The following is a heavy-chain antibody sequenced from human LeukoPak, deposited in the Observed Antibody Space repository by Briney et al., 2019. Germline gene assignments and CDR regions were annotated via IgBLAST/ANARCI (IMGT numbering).Heavy chain of an antibody. CDR1: GFTFSSYS. V-gene: IGHV3-48*04. Sequence: GGSLRLSCAASGFTFSSYSMNWVRQAPGKGLEWVSYISSSSSTIYYADSVKGRFTISRDNAKNSLYLQMNSLRAEDTAVYYCARDGTDYYDSSGYFFDYWGQGTLVTVSS. D-gene: IGHD3-22*01. J-gene: IGHJ4*02. CDR3: ARDGTDYYDSSGYFFDY. CDR2: ISSSSSTI.